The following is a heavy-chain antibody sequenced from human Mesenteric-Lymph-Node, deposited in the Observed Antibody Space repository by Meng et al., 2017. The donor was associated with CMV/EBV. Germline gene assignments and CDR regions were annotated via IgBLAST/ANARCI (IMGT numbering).Heavy chain of an antibody. CDR2: IYYSGST. J-gene: IGHJ4*02. D-gene: IGHD3-3*01. CDR1: GGSISSSSYY. V-gene: IGHV4-39*01. Sequence: CTVSGGSISSSSYYWGWIRQPPGKGLEWIGSIYYSGSTYYNPSLKSRVTISVDTSKNQFSLKLSSVTAADTAVYYCASRSFGVVIHDYWGQGTLVTVSS. CDR3: ASRSFGVVIHDY.